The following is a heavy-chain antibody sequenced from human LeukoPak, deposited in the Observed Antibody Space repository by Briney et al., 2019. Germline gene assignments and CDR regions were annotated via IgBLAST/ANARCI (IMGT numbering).Heavy chain of an antibody. V-gene: IGHV3-23*01. Sequence: PGGSLRLSCAASGFSISSYAMSWVRQAPGKGLEWVSAISGSGGSTYYADSVKGRFTISRDNSKNTLYLQMNNLRAEDTAVHYCAKDGDSYGFDYWGQGTLVTVSS. CDR3: AKDGDSYGFDY. CDR2: ISGSGGST. D-gene: IGHD5-18*01. J-gene: IGHJ4*02. CDR1: GFSISSYA.